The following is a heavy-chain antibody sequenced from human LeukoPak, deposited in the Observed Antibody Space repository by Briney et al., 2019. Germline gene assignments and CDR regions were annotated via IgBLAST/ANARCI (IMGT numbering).Heavy chain of an antibody. V-gene: IGHV1-2*02. J-gene: IGHJ6*03. Sequence: ASVKVSCKASGYTFTGYYMHWVRQAPGQGLEWMGWINPNSGGTNYAQKFQGRVTMTRDTSISTAYMELSRLRSDDTAVYYCARVHLGRGYYYYYYMDVWGKGTTVTISS. CDR2: INPNSGGT. CDR1: GYTFTGYY. CDR3: ARVHLGRGYYYYYYMDV. D-gene: IGHD3-10*01.